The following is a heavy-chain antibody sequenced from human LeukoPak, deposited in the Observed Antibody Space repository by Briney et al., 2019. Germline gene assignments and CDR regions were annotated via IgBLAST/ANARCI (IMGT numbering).Heavy chain of an antibody. Sequence: ASVKVSCKASGGTFISYAISWVRQAPGQGLEWMGRIIPILGIANYAQKFQGRVTITADKSTSTAYMELSSLRSEDTAVYYCASKDKLNADADYWGQGTLVTVSS. CDR2: IIPILGIA. V-gene: IGHV1-69*04. CDR3: ASKDKLNADADY. J-gene: IGHJ4*02. CDR1: GGTFISYA. D-gene: IGHD6-6*01.